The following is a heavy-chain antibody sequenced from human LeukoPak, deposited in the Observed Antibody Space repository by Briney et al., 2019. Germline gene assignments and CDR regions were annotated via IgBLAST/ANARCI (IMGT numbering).Heavy chain of an antibody. CDR3: ARGESYDNSGSDLDY. J-gene: IGHJ4*02. V-gene: IGHV3-30*04. D-gene: IGHD3-22*01. CDR2: ISYDGSNK. Sequence: GRSLRPSCAASGFTFSTCAMHWVRQAPGKGLEWVAVISYDGSNKYYGDSVKGRFSISRDNSKNTLYLQMNSLRAADTSVYYCARGESYDNSGSDLDYWGQGTLVTVSS. CDR1: GFTFSTCA.